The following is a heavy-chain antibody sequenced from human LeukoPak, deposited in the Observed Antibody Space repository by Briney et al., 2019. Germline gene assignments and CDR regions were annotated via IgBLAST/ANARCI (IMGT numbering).Heavy chain of an antibody. CDR3: ARESRKNIVVAVAAKVFSWFDP. V-gene: IGHV4-4*07. CDR2: FIPGGAP. D-gene: IGHD2-15*01. J-gene: IGHJ5*02. CDR1: GGSISSYY. Sequence: SETLSLTCTVSGGSISSYYWSWIRQPAGKGLKWFGGFIPGGAPNYNPPPKSRVTMSVDTSKNQFSLKLSSVTAADTAVYYCARESRKNIVVAVAAKVFSWFDPWGQGTLVTVSS.